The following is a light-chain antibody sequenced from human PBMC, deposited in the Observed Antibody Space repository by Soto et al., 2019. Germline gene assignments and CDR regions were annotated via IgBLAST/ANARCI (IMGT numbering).Light chain of an antibody. Sequence: QSALTQPASVSGSPGQSITISCTGTSSDVGGYNYVSWYQQHPGKAPKLMIYEVSNRPSGFSDRFTGSKSGNTASLTISGHQAEDEADYYCSSYTSSSTLVFGAGTELTVL. CDR1: SSDVGGYNY. CDR2: EVS. CDR3: SSYTSSSTLV. V-gene: IGLV2-14*01. J-gene: IGLJ2*01.